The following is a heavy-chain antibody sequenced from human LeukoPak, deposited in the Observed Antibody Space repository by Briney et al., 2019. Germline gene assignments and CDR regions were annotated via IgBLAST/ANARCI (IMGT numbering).Heavy chain of an antibody. V-gene: IGHV4-61*01. J-gene: IGHJ4*02. CDR3: ARGEVGTDY. CDR2: IQNSART. CDR1: GGSVNSGSYF. Sequence: SETLSLTCTVSGGSVNSGSYFWSWIRQPPGKGLEWIGYIQNSARTKYNPSLESRVTISVDSSKDQFSLRLSSVTAADTAVYYCARGEVGTDYWGQGTLVTVSS. D-gene: IGHD4-23*01.